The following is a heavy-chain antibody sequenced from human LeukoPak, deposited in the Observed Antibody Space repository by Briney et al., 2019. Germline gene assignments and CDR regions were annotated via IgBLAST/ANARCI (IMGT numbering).Heavy chain of an antibody. CDR3: ARDDNTERYFDY. J-gene: IGHJ4*02. CDR2: IYYSGST. V-gene: IGHV4-31*03. Sequence: SETLSLTCTVSGGSISSGGYYWSWIRQHPGKGLEWIGYIYYSGSTYYNPSLKSRVTTSVDTSKNQFSLKLSSVTAADTAVYYCARDDNTERYFDYWGQGTLVTVSS. D-gene: IGHD1-1*01. CDR1: GGSISSGGYY.